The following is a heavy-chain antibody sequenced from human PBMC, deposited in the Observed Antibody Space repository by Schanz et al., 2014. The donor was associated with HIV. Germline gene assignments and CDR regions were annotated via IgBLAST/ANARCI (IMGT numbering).Heavy chain of an antibody. D-gene: IGHD3-16*01. CDR3: ARVANWDYYGMDV. V-gene: IGHV3-30*03. CDR2: ISYDGNNK. Sequence: VQLVESGGGLVKPGGSLRLSCAASGFTFSSYAMHWVRQAPGKGLEWVAVISYDGNNKKYADSVKGRLTISRDNSKNTLFLQMNSLRGEDTAVYYCARVANWDYYGMDVWGRGTTVTVSS. CDR1: GFTFSSYA. J-gene: IGHJ6*02.